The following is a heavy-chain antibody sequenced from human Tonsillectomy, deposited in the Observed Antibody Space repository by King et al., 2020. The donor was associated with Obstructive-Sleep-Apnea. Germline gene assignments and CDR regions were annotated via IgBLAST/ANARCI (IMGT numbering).Heavy chain of an antibody. D-gene: IGHD2-2*01. Sequence: HVQLVESGAEVKKIGASVKVSCKTSGYPFNSNDINWVRQATGQGLEWMGWMNPHSGNAGYAQKFQGRVTMTRDTSINTAYMELNSLRSEDTAVYYCARVLGYCSNINWGGVAYWGQGTLVTVSS. CDR2: MNPHSGNA. CDR3: ARVLGYCSNINWGGVAY. J-gene: IGHJ4*02. CDR1: GYPFNSND. V-gene: IGHV1-8*01.